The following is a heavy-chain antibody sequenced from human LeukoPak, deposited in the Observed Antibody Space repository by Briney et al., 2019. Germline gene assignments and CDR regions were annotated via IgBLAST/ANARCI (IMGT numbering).Heavy chain of an antibody. J-gene: IGHJ4*02. CDR1: GFIFKNYG. Sequence: GGSLRLSCAASGFIFKNYGMHWARQAPGKGLEWVAVISYDGSDKNYADSVKGRFTISRDNSNNTLYLQMNSLKSEDTAVYFCAREGYSGYDSMDYWGQGTLVIVSS. CDR3: AREGYSGYDSMDY. D-gene: IGHD5-12*01. CDR2: ISYDGSDK. V-gene: IGHV3-30*19.